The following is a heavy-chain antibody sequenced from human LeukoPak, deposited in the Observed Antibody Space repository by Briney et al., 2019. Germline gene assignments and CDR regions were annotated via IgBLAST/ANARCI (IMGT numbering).Heavy chain of an antibody. CDR3: ASITMIVGGFDY. Sequence: SETLSLTCPVSGYFLSSGYYWGLIRQPPGEGLEWIGSIYHSGSTYYNPSLKSRVTISVDTSKNQFSLKLSSVTAADTAVYYCASITMIVGGFDYWGQGTLVTVSS. CDR2: IYHSGST. D-gene: IGHD3-22*01. J-gene: IGHJ4*02. V-gene: IGHV4-38-2*01. CDR1: GYFLSSGYY.